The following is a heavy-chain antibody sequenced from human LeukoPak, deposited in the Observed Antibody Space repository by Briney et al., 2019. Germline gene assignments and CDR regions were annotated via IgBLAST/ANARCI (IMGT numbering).Heavy chain of an antibody. CDR3: ARDLLAYPFDP. D-gene: IGHD3-16*01. J-gene: IGHJ5*02. Sequence: ASVKVSFTASGYTFTIYAMHWVRQAPGQRLEWMGWINAGNGNTKYSQKFQGRVTITRDTSASTAYMELSSLRSEDTAVYYCARDLLAYPFDPWGQGTLVTVSS. CDR1: GYTFTIYA. CDR2: INAGNGNT. V-gene: IGHV1-3*01.